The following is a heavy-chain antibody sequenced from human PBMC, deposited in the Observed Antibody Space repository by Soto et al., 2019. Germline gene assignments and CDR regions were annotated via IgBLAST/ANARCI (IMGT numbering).Heavy chain of an antibody. J-gene: IGHJ4*02. CDR1: GCNFTTFW. CDR2: IYSGDSEN. V-gene: IGHV5-51*01. Sequence: GEALKISCKGSGCNFTTFWRGWGREMPGKGLGWMGIIYSGDSENKYSPDFEGQVTISADRSTNTADLQWRSLRASDTAMYYCARFGFPGAIYFDSWGLGTLVTVSS. D-gene: IGHD3-10*01. CDR3: ARFGFPGAIYFDS.